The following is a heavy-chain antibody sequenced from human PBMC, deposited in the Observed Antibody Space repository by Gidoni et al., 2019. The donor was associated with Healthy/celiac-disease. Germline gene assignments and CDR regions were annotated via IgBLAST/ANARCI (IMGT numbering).Heavy chain of an antibody. Sequence: QVQLVESGGGVVQPGRSLRLSCAASGFTFSSYVMHWVRQAPGKGLEWVAVISYDGSNKYYADSVKGRFTISRDNSKNTLYLQMNSLRAEDTAVYYCAREWHYYDSSGYTQYFDYWGQGTLVTVSS. CDR1: GFTFSSYV. CDR2: ISYDGSNK. V-gene: IGHV3-30-3*01. D-gene: IGHD3-22*01. J-gene: IGHJ4*02. CDR3: AREWHYYDSSGYTQYFDY.